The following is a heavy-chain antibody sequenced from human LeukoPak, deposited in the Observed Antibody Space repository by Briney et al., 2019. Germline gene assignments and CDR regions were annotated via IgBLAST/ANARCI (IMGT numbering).Heavy chain of an antibody. V-gene: IGHV4-59*12. CDR1: GGSISSYY. D-gene: IGHD3-10*01. CDR3: ARLMGYGSYPVDAFDI. Sequence: SETLPLTCTVSGGSISSYYWSWIRQPPGKGLEWIGYIYYSGGTNYNPSLKSRVTISVDTSKNQFSLKLSSVTAADTAVYYCARLMGYGSYPVDAFDIWGQGTMVTVSS. CDR2: IYYSGGT. J-gene: IGHJ3*02.